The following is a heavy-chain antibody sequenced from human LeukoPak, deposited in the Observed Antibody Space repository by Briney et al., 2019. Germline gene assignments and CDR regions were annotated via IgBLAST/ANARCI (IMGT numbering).Heavy chain of an antibody. CDR1: GYRFTSYW. Sequence: GEALKTSLKGSGYRFTSYWIGWVRPMPGKGLEWMGIIYPGDSDTRYSPSFQGQVAISADKSISTAYLQWSSLKASDTTMYYCARDGGYDLAYFDYWGQGTLVTVSS. CDR2: IYPGDSDT. CDR3: ARDGGYDLAYFDY. J-gene: IGHJ4*02. V-gene: IGHV5-51*01. D-gene: IGHD5-12*01.